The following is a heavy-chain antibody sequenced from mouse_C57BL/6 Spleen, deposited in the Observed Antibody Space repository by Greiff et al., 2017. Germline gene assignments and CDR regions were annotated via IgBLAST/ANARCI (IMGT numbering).Heavy chain of an antibody. CDR1: GFTFSSYG. V-gene: IGHV5-6*01. CDR2: ISSGGSYT. Sequence: EVQLVESGGDLVKPGGSLKLSCAASGFTFSSYGMSWVRQTPDKRLEWVATISSGGSYTYYPDSVKGRFSISRDNAKNTLYLQMSSLKSEDTAMYYCARHGELGRDFDYWGQGTTLTVSS. CDR3: ARHGELGRDFDY. D-gene: IGHD4-1*01. J-gene: IGHJ2*01.